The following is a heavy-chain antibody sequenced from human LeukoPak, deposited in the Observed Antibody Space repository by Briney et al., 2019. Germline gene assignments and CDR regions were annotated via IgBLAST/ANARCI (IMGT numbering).Heavy chain of an antibody. CDR1: GGSISSGGYY. CDR2: IYHSGST. V-gene: IGHV4-30-2*01. D-gene: IGHD3-9*01. Sequence: SETLSLTCTVSGGSISSGGYYWSWIRQPPGKGLEWIGYIYHSGSTYYNPSLKSRVTISVDRSKNQFSLKLSSVTAADTAVYYCARHHDILTGCPKHLDYWGQGTLVTVSS. J-gene: IGHJ4*02. CDR3: ARHHDILTGCPKHLDY.